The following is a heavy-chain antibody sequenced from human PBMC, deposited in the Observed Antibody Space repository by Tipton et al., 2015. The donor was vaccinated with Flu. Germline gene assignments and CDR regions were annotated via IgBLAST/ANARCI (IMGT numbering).Heavy chain of an antibody. V-gene: IGHV4-59*12. CDR3: ARDSPTAPRAFLD. CDR1: GGSTGFYF. CDR2: VYYSGRT. D-gene: IGHD2/OR15-2a*01. Sequence: LRLSCTVSGGSTGFYFWNWFRQPPGKGLEFIGYVYYSGRTNYNPSLRSRVTISVDTSKTQLHLRLTSMTAAHTAIYYCARDSPTAPRAFLDWGQGTLVTVSS. J-gene: IGHJ4*02.